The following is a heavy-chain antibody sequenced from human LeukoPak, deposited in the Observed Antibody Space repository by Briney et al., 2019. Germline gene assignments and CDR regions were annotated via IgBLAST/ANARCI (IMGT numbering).Heavy chain of an antibody. CDR2: IAFDGSEK. V-gene: IGHV3-30*04. J-gene: IGHJ4*02. CDR1: GFTFTNFA. D-gene: IGHD6-19*01. CDR3: ARRSGIAVAGAFDY. Sequence: GGSLRLSCVASGFTFTNFALHWVRQAPGKGLEWVALIAFDGSEKYYADSVKGRFTISRDNSKNTLYLQMNSLRAEDTAVYYCARRSGIAVAGAFDYWGQGALVTVSS.